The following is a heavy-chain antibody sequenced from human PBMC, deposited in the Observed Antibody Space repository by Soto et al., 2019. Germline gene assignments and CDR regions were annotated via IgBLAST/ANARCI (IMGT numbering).Heavy chain of an antibody. D-gene: IGHD3-10*01. CDR2: LWFDGSNE. V-gene: IGHV3-33*06. CDR1: GFPFSRYD. J-gene: IGHJ6*02. CDR3: AKVLYASESFDSEEAPYGMDV. Sequence: GGSLRLSCAASGFPFSRYDMHWVRQAPGRGLEWVAVLWFDGSNEYYADSVQGRFTISRDNSKNTLYLQMDSLRAEDTAVYYCAKVLYASESFDSEEAPYGMDVWGQGTTVTVSS.